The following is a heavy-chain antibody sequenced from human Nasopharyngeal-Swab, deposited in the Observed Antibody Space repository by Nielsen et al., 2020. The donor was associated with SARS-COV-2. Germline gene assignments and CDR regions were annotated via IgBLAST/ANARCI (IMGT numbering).Heavy chain of an antibody. V-gene: IGHV3-23*01. CDR2: VSGSGADT. J-gene: IGHJ4*02. Sequence: GESLKISCASSAFTFASYAMNWVRQTPGKGLEWVSAVSGSGADTYYADSVKGRFTISRDNSKNTIYLHMNSLRAEDTAVYYCAKDLTGYYAPLDQWGQGTLVTVSS. CDR1: AFTFASYA. D-gene: IGHD3-9*01. CDR3: AKDLTGYYAPLDQ.